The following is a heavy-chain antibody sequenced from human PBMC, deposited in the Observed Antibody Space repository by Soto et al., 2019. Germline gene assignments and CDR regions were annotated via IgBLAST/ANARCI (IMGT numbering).Heavy chain of an antibody. CDR1: GYTLTTYS. CDR3: ARQGGRYITSWGSGGRDYWFDP. Sequence: VQLVQSGAEVKKPGASVTVSCKASGYTLTTYSVHWVRQAPGQSLEWMGWINTDSGQTKYAQKFQGKAIITRDSSAPTVHMEVSNLRSEDTAMYCWARQGGRYITSWGSGGRDYWFDPWGQGTLVTVSS. V-gene: IGHV1-3*04. J-gene: IGHJ5*02. D-gene: IGHD6-13*01. CDR2: INTDSGQT.